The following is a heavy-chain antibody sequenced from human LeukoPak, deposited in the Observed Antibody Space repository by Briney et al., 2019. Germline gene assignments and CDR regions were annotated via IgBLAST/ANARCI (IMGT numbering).Heavy chain of an antibody. Sequence: GGSLRLSCAGSGFTFSAHWMHWVRQGPGRGLVWVARITHEGGDANYADSVKGRFTISRGNANKVLYLEMNSLTADDTGVYYSARVLTYFDLWGQGTLVTVSS. J-gene: IGHJ5*01. CDR2: ITHEGGDA. CDR1: GFTFSAHW. CDR3: ARVLTYFDL. V-gene: IGHV3-74*01.